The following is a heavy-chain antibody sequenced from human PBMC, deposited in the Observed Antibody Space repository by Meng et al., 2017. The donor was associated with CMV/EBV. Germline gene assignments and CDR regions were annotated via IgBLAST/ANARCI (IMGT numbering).Heavy chain of an antibody. J-gene: IGHJ4*02. CDR2: IYYSGST. D-gene: IGHD3-3*01. CDR3: ARDDYDFWSGYYSDSDC. Sequence: GSLRLSCTVSGGSISSSSYYWGWIRQPPGKGLEWIGSIYYSGSTYYNPSLKSRVTISVDTSKNQFSLKLSSVTAADTAVYYCARDDYDFWSGYYSDSDCWGQGTLVTVSS. V-gene: IGHV4-39*07. CDR1: GGSISSSSYY.